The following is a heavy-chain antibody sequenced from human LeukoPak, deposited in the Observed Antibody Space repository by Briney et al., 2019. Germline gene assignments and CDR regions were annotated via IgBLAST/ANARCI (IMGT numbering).Heavy chain of an antibody. J-gene: IGHJ4*02. Sequence: GGSLRLFCAASGFAFSNYWMHWVRQAPGKGLVWVSRIKTDGSTTNYADSVKGRFTISRDNAKNTVYLQMNSLRGEDTAVYYCARGLINRYGFDFGGQGTLVTVSS. CDR3: ARGLINRYGFDF. CDR2: IKTDGSTT. V-gene: IGHV3-74*01. CDR1: GFAFSNYW. D-gene: IGHD3-16*01.